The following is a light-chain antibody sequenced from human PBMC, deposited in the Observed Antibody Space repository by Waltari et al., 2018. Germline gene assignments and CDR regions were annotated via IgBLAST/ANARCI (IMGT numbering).Light chain of an antibody. V-gene: IGLV2-14*01. CDR2: EVS. Sequence: QSALTQPASASGSPGQSITISCTGTSSDVGGYNYVSWYQQYPGKAPQLMIYEVSYRPSGSANRFAGFKSGNTATLTITGLQAEDEADYYCSSYTSTKTGVFGTGTKVTVL. CDR1: SSDVGGYNY. CDR3: SSYTSTKTGV. J-gene: IGLJ1*01.